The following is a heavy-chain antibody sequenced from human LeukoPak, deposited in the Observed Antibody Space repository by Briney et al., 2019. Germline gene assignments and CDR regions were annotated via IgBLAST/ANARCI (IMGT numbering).Heavy chain of an antibody. CDR3: ARHITVAGNDY. Sequence: GESLKISCKGSGYSFTSYWITWVRQMPGKGLEWMGRIDPSDSYTNYSPSFQGHVTISTDTSISTAYLQWSSLKASDTAMYYCARHITVAGNDYWGQGTLVTVSS. V-gene: IGHV5-10-1*01. D-gene: IGHD6-19*01. CDR1: GYSFTSYW. J-gene: IGHJ4*02. CDR2: IDPSDSYT.